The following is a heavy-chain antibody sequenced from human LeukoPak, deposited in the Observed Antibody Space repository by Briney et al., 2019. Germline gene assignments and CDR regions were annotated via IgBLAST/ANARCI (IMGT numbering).Heavy chain of an antibody. J-gene: IGHJ4*02. Sequence: GGSLRLSCAASGFTFSSYGMHWVRQAPGKGLEWVAVIWYDGSNKYYADSVKGRFTNSRDNSKNTLYPQMNSLRAEDTAVYYCARDLLVLDYWGQGTLVTVSS. CDR1: GFTFSSYG. CDR2: IWYDGSNK. CDR3: ARDLLVLDY. V-gene: IGHV3-33*01. D-gene: IGHD6-6*01.